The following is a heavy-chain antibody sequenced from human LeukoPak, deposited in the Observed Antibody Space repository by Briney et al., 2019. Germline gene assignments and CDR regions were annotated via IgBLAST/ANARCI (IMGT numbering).Heavy chain of an antibody. J-gene: IGHJ4*02. CDR1: GGSFSSYV. CDR2: ISAYNGNT. V-gene: IGHV1-18*01. D-gene: IGHD3-22*01. CDR3: ARASRGYYDSSGYSDY. Sequence: GASVKVSCKASGGSFSSYVITWVRQAPGQGLEWMGWISAYNGNTNYAQKLQGRVTMTTDTSTSTAYMELRSLRSDDTAVYYCARASRGYYDSSGYSDYWGQGTLVTVSS.